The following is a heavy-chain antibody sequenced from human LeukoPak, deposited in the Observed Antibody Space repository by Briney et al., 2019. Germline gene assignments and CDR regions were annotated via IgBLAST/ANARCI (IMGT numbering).Heavy chain of an antibody. CDR3: ARGYASAWVAFDD. CDR2: INPNSGGT. CDR1: GYAFTGHY. D-gene: IGHD6-19*01. V-gene: IGHV1-2*04. J-gene: IGHJ4*02. Sequence: ASVKVSCKASGYAFTGHYIHWVRQAPGQGLEWMGWINPNSGGTNFAQKFQAWVTMTRDTSISTAYMELSRLRSDDTAVYYCARGYASAWVAFDDWGQGTLVTVSS.